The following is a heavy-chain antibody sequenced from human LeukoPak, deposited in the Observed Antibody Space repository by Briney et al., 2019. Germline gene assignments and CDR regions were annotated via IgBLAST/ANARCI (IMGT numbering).Heavy chain of an antibody. CDR2: ISSSGSTI. D-gene: IGHD5-24*01. CDR3: ARSRDGYNWSTFDP. Sequence: GRSLRLSCAASGFTFSDYYMSWIRQAPGKGLEWVSYISSSGSTIYYADSVKGRFTISRDNAKNSLYLQMNSLRAEDTAVYYCARSRDGYNWSTFDPWGQGTLVTVSS. V-gene: IGHV3-11*01. CDR1: GFTFSDYY. J-gene: IGHJ5*02.